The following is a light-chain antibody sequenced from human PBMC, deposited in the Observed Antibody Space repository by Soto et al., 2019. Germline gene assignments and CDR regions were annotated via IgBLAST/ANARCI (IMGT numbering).Light chain of an antibody. CDR3: AGWDDSLNGVV. J-gene: IGLJ2*01. CDR2: YDD. Sequence: QSVLTQPPSVSEAPRQRVTISCSGSSSNIGNNAVNWYQQLPGKAPKLLIYYDDLLPSGVSDRFSGAKSGTSASLAISGLQSEDEADDYCAGWDDSLNGVVFGGGTKLTVL. CDR1: SSNIGNNA. V-gene: IGLV1-36*01.